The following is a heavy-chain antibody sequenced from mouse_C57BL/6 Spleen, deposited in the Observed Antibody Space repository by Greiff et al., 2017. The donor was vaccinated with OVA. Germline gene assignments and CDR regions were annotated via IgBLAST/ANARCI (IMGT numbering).Heavy chain of an antibody. J-gene: IGHJ2*01. V-gene: IGHV5-6*01. CDR1: GFTFSSYG. D-gene: IGHD1-1*01. Sequence: DVQLVESGGDLVKPGGSLKLSCAASGFTFSSYGMSWVRQTPDKRLEWVATISSGGSYTYYPDSVKGRFTISRDNAKNTLYLQMSSLKSEDTAMYYCARHYYGSSYPFDYWGQGTTLTVSS. CDR3: ARHYYGSSYPFDY. CDR2: ISSGGSYT.